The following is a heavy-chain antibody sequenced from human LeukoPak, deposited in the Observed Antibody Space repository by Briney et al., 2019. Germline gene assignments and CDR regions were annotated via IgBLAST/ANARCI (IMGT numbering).Heavy chain of an antibody. Sequence: PGGSLRLSCAASGFTFSSYGMHWVRQAPGKRLEWVAVISYDGSNKYYADSVKGRFTISRDNSKNTLYLQMNSLRAEDTAVYYCARDLRGMRLFDYWGQGTLVTVSS. CDR2: ISYDGSNK. CDR3: ARDLRGMRLFDY. V-gene: IGHV3-30*03. CDR1: GFTFSSYG. J-gene: IGHJ4*02. D-gene: IGHD1-14*01.